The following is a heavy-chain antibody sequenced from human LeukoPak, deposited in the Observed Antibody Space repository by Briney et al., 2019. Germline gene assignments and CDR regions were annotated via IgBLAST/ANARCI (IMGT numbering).Heavy chain of an antibody. V-gene: IGHV3-23*01. J-gene: IGHJ4*02. CDR2: ISSSGGST. CDR3: AKGSRSIAVDDLCDY. CDR1: GFTFSSAA. Sequence: GGSLRLSCAASGFTFSSAAMSWVRQAPGKGLEWVLIISSSGGSTYYADSVKGRFIISRDNSKNTLYLQMNSLRAEDTAVYYCAKGSRSIAVDDLCDYWGQGSLVTVSS. D-gene: IGHD6-19*01.